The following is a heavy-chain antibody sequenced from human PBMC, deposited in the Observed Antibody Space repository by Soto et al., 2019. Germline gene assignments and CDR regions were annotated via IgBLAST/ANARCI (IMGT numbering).Heavy chain of an antibody. D-gene: IGHD1-26*01. CDR3: ARSGGSYYGPPYYFDY. J-gene: IGHJ4*02. CDR1: GYTFTSYD. V-gene: IGHV1-8*01. CDR2: MNPNSGNT. Sequence: QVQLVQSGAEVKKPGASVKVSCKASGYTFTSYDINWVRQATGQGLEWMGWMNPNSGNTGYAQKFQGRVTMTRNTSISTAYMELSSLRSEDTAVYYCARSGGSYYGPPYYFDYWGQGTLVTVSS.